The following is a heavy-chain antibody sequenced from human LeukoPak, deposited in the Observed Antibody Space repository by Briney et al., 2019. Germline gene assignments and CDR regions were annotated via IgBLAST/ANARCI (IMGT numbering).Heavy chain of an antibody. V-gene: IGHV1-2*02. CDR3: ARGFPMVRGVIDY. D-gene: IGHD3-10*01. Sequence: GASVKVSCKASGYTFTGYYIHGVRQAPGQGREWMGWINPNSGGTNYAQKFQGRVTMTRDTSISTAYMELSRLRSDDTAVYYCARGFPMVRGVIDYWGQGTLVTVSS. CDR2: INPNSGGT. CDR1: GYTFTGYY. J-gene: IGHJ4*02.